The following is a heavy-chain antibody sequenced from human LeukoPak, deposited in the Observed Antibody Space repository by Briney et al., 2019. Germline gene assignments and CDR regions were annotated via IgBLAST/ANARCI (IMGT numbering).Heavy chain of an antibody. CDR3: ARAPSEIGGYYPEYFRH. CDR1: GFTFSRYW. CDR2: IKSEGRK. J-gene: IGHJ1*01. D-gene: IGHD3-22*01. Sequence: GGALRLSCAGSGFTFSRYWMHWVRQAPGKGLVWVSRIKSEGRKSDADSVKGRFTISRDNSKNTVSLQMNSLRTEDTGVYYCARAPSEIGGYYPEYFRHWGQGTLVTVSS. V-gene: IGHV3-74*01.